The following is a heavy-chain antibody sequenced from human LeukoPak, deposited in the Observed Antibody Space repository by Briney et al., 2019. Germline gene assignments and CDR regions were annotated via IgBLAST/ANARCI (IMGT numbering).Heavy chain of an antibody. D-gene: IGHD2-15*01. J-gene: IGHJ4*02. CDR2: IYYSGST. CDR3: VTRGYCSGGSCYPGAEEGFDY. V-gene: IGHV4-39*07. Sequence: SETLSLTCTVSGGSISSSSYYWGWIRQPPGKGLEWIGSIYYSGSTYYNPSLKSRVTISVDTSKNQFSLKLSSVTAADTAVYYCVTRGYCSGGSCYPGAEEGFDYWGQGTLVTVSS. CDR1: GGSISSSSYY.